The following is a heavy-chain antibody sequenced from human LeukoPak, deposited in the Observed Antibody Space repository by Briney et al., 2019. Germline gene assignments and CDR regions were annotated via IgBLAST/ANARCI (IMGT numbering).Heavy chain of an antibody. J-gene: IGHJ4*02. CDR1: GGSISSSSYY. D-gene: IGHD3-22*01. CDR2: IYYSGNT. V-gene: IGHV4-39*07. Sequence: PSETLSLTCTVSGGSISSSSYYWGWIRQPPGKGLEWIGSIYYSGNTYYNPSLKSRVTISVDTSKNQFSLKLTSVTAADTAVYYCAREAGSYDSSGYYSLYYSFDYWGQGTLVTVSS. CDR3: AREAGSYDSSGYYSLYYSFDY.